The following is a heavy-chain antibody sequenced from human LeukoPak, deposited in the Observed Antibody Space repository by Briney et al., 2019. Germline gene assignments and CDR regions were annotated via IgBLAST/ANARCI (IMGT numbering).Heavy chain of an antibody. D-gene: IGHD1-26*01. CDR3: AREAWWEPRDAFDI. CDR1: GFTLSDYY. V-gene: IGHV3-11*01. Sequence: PGGSLRLSCAASGFTLSDYYMSWIRQAPGKGLEWVSYISSSASTIYYADSVKGRFTISRDNAKNSLYLQMNSLRAEDTAVYYCAREAWWEPRDAFDIWGQGTMVTVSS. J-gene: IGHJ3*02. CDR2: ISSSASTI.